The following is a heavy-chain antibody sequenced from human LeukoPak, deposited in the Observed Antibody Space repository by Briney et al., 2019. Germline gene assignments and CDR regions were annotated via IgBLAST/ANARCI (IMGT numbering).Heavy chain of an antibody. CDR2: IRSKASSYAT. Sequence: GGSLRLSCAASGFTFSGSAMHWVRQASGKGLEWAGRIRSKASSYATAYAASVKGRFTISRDNSKNTLYLQMNSLRAEDTAVYYCAKSGYNRFDYWGQGTLVTVSS. CDR3: AKSGYNRFDY. D-gene: IGHD5-24*01. CDR1: GFTFSGSA. J-gene: IGHJ4*02. V-gene: IGHV3-73*01.